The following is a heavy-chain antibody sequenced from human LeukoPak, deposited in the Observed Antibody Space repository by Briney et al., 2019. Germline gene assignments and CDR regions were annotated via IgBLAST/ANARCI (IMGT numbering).Heavy chain of an antibody. V-gene: IGHV4-59*01. D-gene: IGHD2-2*01. CDR1: GGSISSYY. CDR2: IYYSGST. Sequence: SETLSLTCTVSGGSISSYYWSWIRPPPGKGLEWIGYIYYSGSTNYNPSLKSRVTISVDTSENQFSLKLSSVTAADTAVYYCASSDIVVVPAASFDYWGQGTLVTVSS. CDR3: ASSDIVVVPAASFDY. J-gene: IGHJ4*02.